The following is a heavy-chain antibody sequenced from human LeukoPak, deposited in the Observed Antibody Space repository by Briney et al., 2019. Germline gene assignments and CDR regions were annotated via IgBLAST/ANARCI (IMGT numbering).Heavy chain of an antibody. CDR1: GGSFSGYY. CDR3: ARGGLITIFGVASSLDY. V-gene: IGHV4-34*01. D-gene: IGHD3-3*01. Sequence: PSGTLSLTCAVYGGSFSGYYWSWIRQPPGKGLEWIGEINHSGSTNYNPSLKSRVTISVDTSKNQFSLKLSSVTAADTAVYYCARGGLITIFGVASSLDYWGQGTLVTVSS. J-gene: IGHJ4*02. CDR2: INHSGST.